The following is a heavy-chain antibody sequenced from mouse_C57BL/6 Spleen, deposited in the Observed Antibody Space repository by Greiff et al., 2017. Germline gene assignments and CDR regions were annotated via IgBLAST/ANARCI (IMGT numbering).Heavy chain of an antibody. CDR1: GFTFSSYA. Sequence: DVLLVESGGGLVKPGGSLKLSCAASGFTFSSYAMSWVRQTPEKRLEWVATISDGGSYTYYPDNVKGRFTISRENAKNNLYLQISQLKSEDTAMYYCARGSNYFDYWGQGTTLTVSS. CDR3: ARGSNYFDY. CDR2: ISDGGSYT. V-gene: IGHV5-4*01. J-gene: IGHJ2*01.